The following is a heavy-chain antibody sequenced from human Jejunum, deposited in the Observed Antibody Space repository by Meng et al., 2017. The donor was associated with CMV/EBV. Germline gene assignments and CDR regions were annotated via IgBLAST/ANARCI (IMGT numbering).Heavy chain of an antibody. Sequence: KASGSTFSNSGFTWVRRAPGQGLEWMGYISPYNDNANYAQKFQGRVTMTRDTSTSTAYMELRSLRADDTAVYYCARVFGVAYFDSWGQGTLVTVSS. V-gene: IGHV1-18*01. CDR2: ISPYNDNA. CDR1: GSTFSNSG. D-gene: IGHD3-3*01. J-gene: IGHJ4*02. CDR3: ARVFGVAYFDS.